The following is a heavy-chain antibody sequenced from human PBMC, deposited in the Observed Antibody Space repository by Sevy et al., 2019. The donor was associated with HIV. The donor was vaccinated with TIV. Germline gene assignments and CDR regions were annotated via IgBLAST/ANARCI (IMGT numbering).Heavy chain of an antibody. Sequence: GGSLRLSCAASGFTFSNAWMSWVRKAPGKGREWVGGIKSKPDGGTTDYTEPVKGRFTISRDDSKNTLYLQMNSLKTEDTAVYYCTTVEMATITGENFDYWGQGTLVTVSS. D-gene: IGHD5-12*01. CDR3: TTVEMATITGENFDY. CDR2: IKSKPDGGTT. V-gene: IGHV3-15*01. CDR1: GFTFSNAW. J-gene: IGHJ4*02.